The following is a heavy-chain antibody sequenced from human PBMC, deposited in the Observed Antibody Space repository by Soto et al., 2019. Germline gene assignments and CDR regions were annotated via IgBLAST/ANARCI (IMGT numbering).Heavy chain of an antibody. J-gene: IGHJ6*03. CDR3: AKSYRRYCSGGSCYSYYYYYMDV. CDR1: GGSFSGYT. D-gene: IGHD2-15*01. Sequence: QFRLRGSAPGRWSPSKPLSLTCLVPGGSFSGYTGTWIGQPPGREWEWFGYIYYSGSTNYNPSLKSRVTISVDTSKNQFSLKLSSVTAADTAVYYCAKSYRRYCSGGSCYSYYYYYMDVWGKGTTVTVSS. CDR2: IYYSGST. V-gene: IGHV4-59*01.